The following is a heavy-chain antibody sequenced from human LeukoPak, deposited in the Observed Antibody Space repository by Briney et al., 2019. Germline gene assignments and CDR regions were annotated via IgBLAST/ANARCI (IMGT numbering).Heavy chain of an antibody. CDR3: ATSYSNGWPLGYHDF. D-gene: IGHD4-11*01. CDR2: IWDDGSQK. J-gene: IGHJ4*02. CDR1: GFNFRTHG. V-gene: IGHV3-30*02. Sequence: GSLRLSCATAGFNFRTHGMHWVRQAPRKGLEWVALIWDDGSQKYYADFVEGRFFISRDDSHNTLYLQMNSLRMEDTALYYGATSYSNGWPLGYHDFWGPGTLVTVSS.